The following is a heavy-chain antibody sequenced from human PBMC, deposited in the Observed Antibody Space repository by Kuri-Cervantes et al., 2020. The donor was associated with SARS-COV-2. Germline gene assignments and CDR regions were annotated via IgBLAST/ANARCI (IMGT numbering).Heavy chain of an antibody. J-gene: IGHJ6*02. D-gene: IGHD2-2*01. CDR1: GYTFTSYA. Sequence: ASVKVSFKSCGYTFTSYAMHWVRQAPGQRLEWMGWINAGNGNTKYSQKFQGRVTITRDTSASTAYMELSSLRSEDTAVYYCARDHAYCSSTSCQYYYYGMDVWGQGTTVTVSS. CDR2: INAGNGNT. V-gene: IGHV1-3*01. CDR3: ARDHAYCSSTSCQYYYYGMDV.